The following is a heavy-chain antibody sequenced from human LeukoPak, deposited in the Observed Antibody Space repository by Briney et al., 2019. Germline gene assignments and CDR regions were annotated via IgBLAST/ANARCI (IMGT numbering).Heavy chain of an antibody. J-gene: IGHJ4*02. Sequence: PGGSLRLSCAVSGFTVSSNYMSWVRQAPGKGLEWVSAISGSGGSTYYADSVKGRFTISRDNSKNTLYLQMNSLRAEDTAVYYCAKPYSSSWYFDYWGQGTLVTVSS. D-gene: IGHD6-13*01. CDR3: AKPYSSSWYFDY. CDR1: GFTVSSNY. CDR2: ISGSGGST. V-gene: IGHV3-23*01.